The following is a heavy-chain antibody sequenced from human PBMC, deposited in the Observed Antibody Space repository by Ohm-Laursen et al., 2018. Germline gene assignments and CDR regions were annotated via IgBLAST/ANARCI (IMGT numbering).Heavy chain of an antibody. Sequence: SDTLSLTCTVSSGSISSYYWSWIRQPPGKGLEWIGYIDYRGSTKYNPSLRSRVTMSIDTSRNQFSLKLSSVTAAGTAVYYCATTTMDTSGWFGNYFDSWGQGTLVTVSA. J-gene: IGHJ4*02. CDR3: ATTTMDTSGWFGNYFDS. V-gene: IGHV4-59*07. D-gene: IGHD6-19*01. CDR1: SGSISSYY. CDR2: IDYRGST.